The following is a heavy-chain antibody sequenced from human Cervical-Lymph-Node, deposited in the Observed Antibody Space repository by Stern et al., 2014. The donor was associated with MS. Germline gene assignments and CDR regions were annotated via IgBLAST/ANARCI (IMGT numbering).Heavy chain of an antibody. CDR1: GFSLTTSGMC. D-gene: IGHD6-6*01. CDR2: IDWDDDK. Sequence: QVTLRESGPALVKPTQTLTLTCTFSGFSLTTSGMCVSWIRQPPGKDLDWLAFIDWDDDKSYNTSLKTRLTISKDTSKNQVVLTMTNMDPVDTATYYCARFYSSSSFADAFDIWGQGTMVTVSS. CDR3: ARFYSSSSFADAFDI. V-gene: IGHV2-70*01. J-gene: IGHJ3*02.